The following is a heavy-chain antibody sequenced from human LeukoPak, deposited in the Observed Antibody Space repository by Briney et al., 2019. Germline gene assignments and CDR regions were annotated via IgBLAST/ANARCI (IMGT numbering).Heavy chain of an antibody. V-gene: IGHV3-9*01. CDR1: GFTFDDYA. J-gene: IGHJ4*02. CDR2: ISWNSGSI. Sequence: GGSLRLSCAASGFTFDDYAVHWVRQAPGKGLEWVSGISWNSGSIGYADSVKGRFTISRDNAKNSLYLQMNSLRAEDTALYYCATNGGYCSSTSCNDYWGQGTLVTVSS. CDR3: ATNGGYCSSTSCNDY. D-gene: IGHD2-2*01.